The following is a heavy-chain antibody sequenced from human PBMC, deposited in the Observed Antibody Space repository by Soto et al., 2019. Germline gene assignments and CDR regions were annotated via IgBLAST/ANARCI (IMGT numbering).Heavy chain of an antibody. D-gene: IGHD3-9*01. CDR3: AGTFGWSGIDY. Sequence: QVLLQESGPGLVQPSGTLSLSCVVSGVSISSNYYWGWVRQSPGKGLEWLGDMSHIGSVNYNPSLKSRVSISMDRYQNQFSLKLNPVTASDTAVYYCAGTFGWSGIDYWGQGSLVVVSS. CDR2: MSHIGSV. V-gene: IGHV4-4*02. J-gene: IGHJ4*02. CDR1: GVSISSNYY.